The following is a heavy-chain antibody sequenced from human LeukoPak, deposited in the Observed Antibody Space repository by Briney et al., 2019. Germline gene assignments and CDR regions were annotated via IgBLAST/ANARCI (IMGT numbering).Heavy chain of an antibody. J-gene: IGHJ5*02. D-gene: IGHD2-2*01. V-gene: IGHV1-2*02. Sequence: ASVKVSCKASGYTFTGYNMHWVRQAPGQGLEWMGWINPNSGGTNYAQKFQGRVTMTRDTSISTAYMELSRLRSDDTAVYYCARTYCSSTSCYEFDPWGQGTLVTVSS. CDR3: ARTYCSSTSCYEFDP. CDR1: GYTFTGYN. CDR2: INPNSGGT.